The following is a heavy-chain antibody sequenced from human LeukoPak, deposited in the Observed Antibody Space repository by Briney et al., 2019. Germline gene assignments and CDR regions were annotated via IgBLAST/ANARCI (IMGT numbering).Heavy chain of an antibody. CDR1: GGSISSYY. CDR3: AREGYDFWSGYRTNAFDI. J-gene: IGHJ3*02. Sequence: SETLSLTCTVSGGSISSYYWSWIRQPPGKGLEWIGYIYYSGSTNYNPSLKSRVTISVDTSKNQFSLKLSSVTAADTAVYYCAREGYDFWSGYRTNAFDIWGQGTMVTVSS. CDR2: IYYSGST. D-gene: IGHD3-3*01. V-gene: IGHV4-59*01.